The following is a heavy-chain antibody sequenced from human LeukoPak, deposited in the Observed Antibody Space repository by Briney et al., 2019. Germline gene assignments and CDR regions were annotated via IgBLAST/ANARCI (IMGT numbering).Heavy chain of an antibody. CDR2: ISAYNGNT. CDR3: ARGQEYSSSSFYGY. D-gene: IGHD6-6*01. V-gene: IGHV1-18*01. J-gene: IGHJ4*02. CDR1: GYTFTSYG. Sequence: ASVTVSCKASGYTFTSYGISWVRQAPGQGLEWMGWISAYNGNTNYAQKLQGRVTMTTETSTSTAYMELSSLRSEDTAVYYCARGQEYSSSSFYGYLGQGTLVTVSS.